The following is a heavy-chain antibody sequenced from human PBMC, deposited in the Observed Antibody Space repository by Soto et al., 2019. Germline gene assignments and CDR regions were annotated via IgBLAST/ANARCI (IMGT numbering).Heavy chain of an antibody. J-gene: IGHJ6*03. D-gene: IGHD3-10*01. CDR1: SGSISSSNW. CDR2: IYHSGST. Sequence: QVQLQESGPGLVKPSGTLSLTCAVSSGSISSSNWWSWVRQPPGKGLEWIGEIYHSGSTNYNPSRGSRVRMSVEKSGGQWSLRLSSVAGAGTAVCYCAGGGLSGAGLGDYMDVWGRGTTVTVSS. CDR3: AGGGLSGAGLGDYMDV. V-gene: IGHV4-4*02.